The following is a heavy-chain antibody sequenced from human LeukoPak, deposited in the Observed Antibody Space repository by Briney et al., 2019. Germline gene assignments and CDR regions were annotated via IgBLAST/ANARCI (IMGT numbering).Heavy chain of an antibody. CDR3: ARDGNNSSSWYSQH. D-gene: IGHD6-13*01. CDR2: ISSSSSTI. J-gene: IGHJ4*02. Sequence: PGGSLRLSCAASGFTFSNYWMSWVRQAPGKGLEWVSYISSSSSTIYYADSVKGRFTISRDNAKNSLYLQMNSLRAEDTAVYYCARDGNNSSSWYSQHWGQGTLVTVSS. CDR1: GFTFSNYW. V-gene: IGHV3-48*04.